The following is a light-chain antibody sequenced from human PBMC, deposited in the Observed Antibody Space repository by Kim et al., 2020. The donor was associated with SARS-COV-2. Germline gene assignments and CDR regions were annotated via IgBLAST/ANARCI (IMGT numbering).Light chain of an antibody. V-gene: IGKV3-11*01. CDR2: DTS. Sequence: LSPGERAPRSCRASQSVSSQLAWYQQKPGQAPRLLLYDTSNRATGIPARFRGSGSGTDFTLTISSLEPEDFAVYYWQQRSNWPITFGQGTRLEIK. CDR1: QSVSSQ. J-gene: IGKJ5*01. CDR3: QQRSNWPIT.